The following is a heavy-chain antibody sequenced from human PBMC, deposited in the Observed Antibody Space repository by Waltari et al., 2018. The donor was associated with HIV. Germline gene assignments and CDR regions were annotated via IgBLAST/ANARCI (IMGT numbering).Heavy chain of an antibody. V-gene: IGHV3-53*01. CDR2: LRTAGNT. D-gene: IGHD3-3*01. CDR1: GFSVSTYD. CDR3: ARVHDFWSGYCCHAFDI. J-gene: IGHJ3*02. Sequence: EVQLVESGGGLIQPGGSLRLSCAASGFSVSTYDMTWVRQAPGKGLELVSVLRTAGNTDYADSVKGRFTMSRDSSKNCLYLQMNSLGAEDTAVYYCARVHDFWSGYCCHAFDIWGQGTMVTVSS.